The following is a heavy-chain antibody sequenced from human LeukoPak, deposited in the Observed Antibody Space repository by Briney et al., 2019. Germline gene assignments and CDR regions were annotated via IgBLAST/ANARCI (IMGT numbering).Heavy chain of an antibody. CDR2: ISSSGSTI. CDR3: ASVYTGHYYYYYMDV. J-gene: IGHJ6*03. Sequence: GGSLRLSCAASGFTFSDYYMSWIRQAPGKGLEWVSYISSSGSTIYYADSVKGRFTIPRDNAKNSLYLQMNSLRAEDTAVYYCASVYTGHYYYYYMDVWGKGTTVTVSS. D-gene: IGHD3-16*01. CDR1: GFTFSDYY. V-gene: IGHV3-11*01.